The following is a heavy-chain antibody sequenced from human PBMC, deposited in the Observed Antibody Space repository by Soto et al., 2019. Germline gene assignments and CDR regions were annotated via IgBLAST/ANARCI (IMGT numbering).Heavy chain of an antibody. CDR2: IYTSGST. CDR3: ARDSNDFWSGYLPNCYYYYGMDV. D-gene: IGHD3-3*01. Sequence: SETLSLPCSVSGGSISSYYWSWIRQPAGKGLEWSGRIYTSGSTNYDPSLKSRVTMSVDTSKNQFSLKLSSVTAADTAVYYCARDSNDFWSGYLPNCYYYYGMDVWGKGTTVAVST. J-gene: IGHJ6*04. CDR1: GGSISSYY. V-gene: IGHV4-4*07.